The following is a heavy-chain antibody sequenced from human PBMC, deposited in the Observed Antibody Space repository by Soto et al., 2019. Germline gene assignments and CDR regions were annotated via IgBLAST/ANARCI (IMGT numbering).Heavy chain of an antibody. D-gene: IGHD6-13*01. CDR2: ISHSGRT. CDR3: ARNGGSTWYYFDS. J-gene: IGHJ4*02. Sequence: PSETLSLTCAVNGGSFTGYYGAWIRQSPGKGLEWIGEISHSGRTNYNPSLKSRVTISVDTSKNQFSLKVSSVTAADTGMYYCARNGGSTWYYFDSWGQGTVVS. V-gene: IGHV4-34*01. CDR1: GGSFTGYY.